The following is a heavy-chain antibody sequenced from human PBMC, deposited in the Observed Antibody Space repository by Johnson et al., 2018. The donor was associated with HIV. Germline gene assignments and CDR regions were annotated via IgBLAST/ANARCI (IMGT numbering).Heavy chain of an antibody. CDR1: GFTVSSNY. Sequence: VQLVESGGGLVQPGGSLRLSCAASGFTVSSNYMSWVRQAPGKGLEWVSGINWNGGSRDYADSVKGRFTISRDNGKNSLYLQMNSLRAEDTALYYCARVWSGSYYSNAFDIWGQGTMVTVSS. V-gene: IGHV3-20*04. J-gene: IGHJ3*02. D-gene: IGHD1-26*01. CDR3: ARVWSGSYYSNAFDI. CDR2: INWNGGSR.